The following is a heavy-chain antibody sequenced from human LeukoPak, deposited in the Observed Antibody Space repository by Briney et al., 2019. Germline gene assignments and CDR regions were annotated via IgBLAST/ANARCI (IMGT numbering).Heavy chain of an antibody. CDR3: ATRQLGGAFDP. D-gene: IGHD6-6*01. V-gene: IGHV1-69*06. Sequence: SVKVSCKASGGTFSSYAISWVRQAPGQGLEWMGGIIPIFGTANYAQKFQGRVTMTEDTSTDTAYMELSSLRSEDTAVYYCATRQLGGAFDPWGQGTLVTVSS. J-gene: IGHJ5*02. CDR1: GGTFSSYA. CDR2: IIPIFGTA.